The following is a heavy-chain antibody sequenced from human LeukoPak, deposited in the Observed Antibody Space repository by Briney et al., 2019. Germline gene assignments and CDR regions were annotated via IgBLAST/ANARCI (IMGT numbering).Heavy chain of an antibody. J-gene: IGHJ6*03. CDR3: ARAGRFGELLYYYYYMDV. D-gene: IGHD3-10*01. CDR1: GYSISSGYY. V-gene: IGHV4-38-2*02. CDR2: IYHSGST. Sequence: PSETLSLTCTVSGYSISSGYYWGWIRQPPGKGLEWIGSIYHSGSTYYNPSLKSRVTISVDTSKNQFSLKLSSVTAADTAMYYCARAGRFGELLYYYYYMDVWGKGTTVTVSS.